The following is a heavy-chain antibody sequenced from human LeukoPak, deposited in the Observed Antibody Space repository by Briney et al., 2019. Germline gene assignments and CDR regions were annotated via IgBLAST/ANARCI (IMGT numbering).Heavy chain of an antibody. J-gene: IGHJ6*03. CDR2: ISSSGSTI. CDR3: ARVPNEDTAMDPAYYMDV. CDR1: GFTISDYY. V-gene: IGHV3-11*01. D-gene: IGHD5-18*01. Sequence: PGGSLRLSCAASGFTISDYYMSWIRQTPGKGLEWVSYISSSGSTIYYADSVKGRFTISRDNAKNSLYLQMNSLRAEDTAVYYCARVPNEDTAMDPAYYMDVWGKGTTVTVSS.